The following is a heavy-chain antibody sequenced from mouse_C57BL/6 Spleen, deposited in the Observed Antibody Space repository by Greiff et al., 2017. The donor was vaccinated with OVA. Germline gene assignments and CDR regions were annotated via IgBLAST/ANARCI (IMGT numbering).Heavy chain of an antibody. CDR3: ARSYYYGSSDYAMDY. J-gene: IGHJ4*01. CDR1: GFSLTSYG. V-gene: IGHV2-2*01. Sequence: VKLVESGPGLVQPSQSLSITCTVSGFSLTSYGVHWVRQSPGKGLECLGVIWSGGSTDYNAAFISRLSISKDNSKSQVFFKMNSLQADDTAIYYCARSYYYGSSDYAMDYWGQGTSVTVSS. D-gene: IGHD1-1*01. CDR2: IWSGGST.